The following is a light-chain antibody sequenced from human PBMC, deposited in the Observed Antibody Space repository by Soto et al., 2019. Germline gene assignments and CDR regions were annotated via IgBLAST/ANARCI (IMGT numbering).Light chain of an antibody. CDR3: QQYTNWPPYT. CDR1: QSVSSK. J-gene: IGKJ2*01. V-gene: IGKV3-15*01. CDR2: GAS. Sequence: EIVMTQSPATLSVSPGERATLSCRASQSVSSKLAWYQQKPGQAPRLLIYGASTRATGIPARFSGSGSGTEFTLTISSLQSEDFAVYCCQQYTNWPPYTFGQGTKLEIK.